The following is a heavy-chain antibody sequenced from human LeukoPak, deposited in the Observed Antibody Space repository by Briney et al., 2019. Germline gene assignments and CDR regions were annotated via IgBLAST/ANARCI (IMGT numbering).Heavy chain of an antibody. D-gene: IGHD3-22*01. CDR3: ARYYYDSSFVDY. Sequence: ASVKVSCKASGYTFAGYYMHWVRQAPGQGLEWMGWTNPNSGGTNYAQKFQGRVTMTRDTSISTAYMELSRLRSDDTAVYYCARYYYDSSFVDYWGQGTLVTVSS. CDR1: GYTFAGYY. J-gene: IGHJ4*02. CDR2: TNPNSGGT. V-gene: IGHV1-2*02.